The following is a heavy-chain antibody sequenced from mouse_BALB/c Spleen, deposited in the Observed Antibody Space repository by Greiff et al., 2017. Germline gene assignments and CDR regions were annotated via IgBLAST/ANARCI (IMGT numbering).Heavy chain of an antibody. CDR1: GFTFSSYT. CDR3: TRERDWFAY. V-gene: IGHV5-6-4*01. J-gene: IGHJ3*01. CDR2: ISSGGSYT. Sequence: EVNVVESGGGLVKPGGSLKLSCAASGFTFSSYTMSWVRQTPEKRLEWVATISSGGSYTYYPDSVKGRFTISRDNAKNTLYLQMSSLKSEDTAMYYCTRERDWFAYWGQGTLVTVSA.